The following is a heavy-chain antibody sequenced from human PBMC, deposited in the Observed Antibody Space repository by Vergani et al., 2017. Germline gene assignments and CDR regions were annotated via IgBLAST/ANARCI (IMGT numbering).Heavy chain of an antibody. V-gene: IGHV4-59*12. CDR1: VGSISSYY. Sequence: QVQLQESGPGLVKPSETLSLTCTVSVGSISSYYWSWIRQPPGKGLEWVGYIYYSGSTYYNPSLERRLTISVNTSKNQFSLKLSSVTAADTAVYYCARDRDTAMRAHAFDIWGQGTMVTVSS. CDR3: ARDRDTAMRAHAFDI. D-gene: IGHD5-18*01. J-gene: IGHJ3*02. CDR2: IYYSGST.